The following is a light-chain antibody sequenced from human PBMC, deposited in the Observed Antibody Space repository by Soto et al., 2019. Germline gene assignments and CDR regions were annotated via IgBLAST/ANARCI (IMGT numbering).Light chain of an antibody. V-gene: IGLV2-14*01. J-gene: IGLJ2*01. Sequence: QSVLTQPASVSGSPGQSITISCTGTSSDVGGYNFVSWYQQYPGEAPKLMIYEVSNRPSGVSNRFSGSKSGNTASLTISGLQAEDEADYYCSSYTSSVTLVFGRGTKLTVL. CDR1: SSDVGGYNF. CDR2: EVS. CDR3: SSYTSSVTLV.